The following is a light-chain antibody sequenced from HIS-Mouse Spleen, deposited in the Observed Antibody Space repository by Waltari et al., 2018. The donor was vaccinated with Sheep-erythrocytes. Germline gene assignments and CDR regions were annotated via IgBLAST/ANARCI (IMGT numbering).Light chain of an antibody. Sequence: DIQMTQSPSSLSASVGDRVTITCQASQDIRNYLNWYQQKPGKPPKLLIYDASNLETGVPSRFSGSGSGTDFTFTISSLQPEDIATYYCQQYDNLLTFGGGTKVEIK. J-gene: IGKJ4*01. CDR3: QQYDNLLT. CDR2: DAS. CDR1: QDIRNY. V-gene: IGKV1-33*01.